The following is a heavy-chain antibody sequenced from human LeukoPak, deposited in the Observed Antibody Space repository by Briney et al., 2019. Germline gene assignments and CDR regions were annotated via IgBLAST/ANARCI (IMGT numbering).Heavy chain of an antibody. CDR3: ARFYDLPRTFDY. D-gene: IGHD2/OR15-2a*01. J-gene: IGHJ4*02. CDR2: INPNSGGT. Sequence: ASVKVSCKASGYTFTGYYMHWVRPAPGQGLEWMGWINPNSGGTNYAQKFQGRVTMTRDTSISTAYMELSRLRSDDTAVYYCARFYDLPRTFDYWGQGTLVTVSS. V-gene: IGHV1-2*02. CDR1: GYTFTGYY.